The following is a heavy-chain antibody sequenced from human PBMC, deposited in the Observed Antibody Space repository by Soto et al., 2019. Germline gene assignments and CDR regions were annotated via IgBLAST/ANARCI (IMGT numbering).Heavy chain of an antibody. CDR3: ARDWSRYYDNTAPISFY. J-gene: IGHJ4*02. Sequence: QIQLVQSGGEVKKPGASVKVSCKASGYTFRGYGISWVRQAPGQGLEWVGWISAYNGDTHYATMFQDRFTLTTETATVTAYMELRRLRLDGPAVYYCARDWSRYYDNTAPISFYWRQGRLVTVSS. D-gene: IGHD3-22*01. V-gene: IGHV1-18*04. CDR1: GYTFRGYG. CDR2: ISAYNGDT.